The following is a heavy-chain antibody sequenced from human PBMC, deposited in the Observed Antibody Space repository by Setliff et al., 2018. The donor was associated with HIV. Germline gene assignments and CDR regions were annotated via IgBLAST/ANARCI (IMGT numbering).Heavy chain of an antibody. V-gene: IGHV1-69*13. CDR1: GGTFSSYS. CDR3: ARGSGGYCSGGSCYFGFGLAL. CDR2: IIPIFNTA. J-gene: IGHJ6*02. D-gene: IGHD2-15*01. Sequence: SVKVSCKASGGTFSSYSITWVRQAPGQGLEWMGGIIPIFNTANYAQKFQGRVTITADESTSTAYMELSSLGAEDTAVYYCARGSGGYCSGGSCYFGFGLALWGQGTTVTVSS.